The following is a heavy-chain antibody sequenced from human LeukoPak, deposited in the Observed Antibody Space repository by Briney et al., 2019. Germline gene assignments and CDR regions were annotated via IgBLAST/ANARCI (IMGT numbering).Heavy chain of an antibody. CDR2: IYYSGST. CDR1: DDSISDYY. D-gene: IGHD3-10*01. V-gene: IGHV4-59*01. J-gene: IGHJ5*02. CDR3: ARGLGELSYHWFDP. Sequence: SETLSLTCTVSDDSISDYYRGWIRQPPGKGLEWIGYIYYSGSTNYNPSLKSRVTISVDTSKNQFSLKLSSVTAADTAVYYCARGLGELSYHWFDPWGQGTLVTVSS.